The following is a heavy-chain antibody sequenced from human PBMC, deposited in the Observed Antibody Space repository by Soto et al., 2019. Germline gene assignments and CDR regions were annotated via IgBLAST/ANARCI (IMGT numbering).Heavy chain of an antibody. CDR1: GFTFTDYY. CDR2: IHPKSGGT. V-gene: IGHV1-2*02. D-gene: IGHD3-10*01. CDR3: ARDGNSPMVEFDY. J-gene: IGHJ4*02. Sequence: QVQLVQSGTDVKKPGASVKVSCRSSGFTFTDYYFHWVRQAPAQGLEWMGWIHPKSGGTGYAQKFQGRVTMTRDTSMSTLYMEVNSLTSDDTAVYYCARDGNSPMVEFDYWGQGTLVSVSS.